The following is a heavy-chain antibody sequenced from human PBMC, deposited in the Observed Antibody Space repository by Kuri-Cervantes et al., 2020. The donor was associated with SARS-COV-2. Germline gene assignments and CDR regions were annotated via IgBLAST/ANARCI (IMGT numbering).Heavy chain of an antibody. V-gene: IGHV3-49*04. Sequence: GGSLRLSCTASGFTFGDYAMSWVRQAPGKGLEWVGFIRSKAYGGTTEYAASVKGRFTISRDDSKSIAYLQMNSLKTEDTAVYYCTRDDFWSGYYIYWGQGTLVTVSS. CDR1: GFTFGDYA. CDR3: TRDDFWSGYYIY. CDR2: IRSKAYGGTT. D-gene: IGHD3-3*01. J-gene: IGHJ4*02.